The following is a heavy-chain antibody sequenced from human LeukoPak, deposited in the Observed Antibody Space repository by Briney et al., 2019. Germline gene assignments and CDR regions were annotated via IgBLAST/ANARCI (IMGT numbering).Heavy chain of an antibody. D-gene: IGHD3-22*01. Sequence: PSETLSLTCTVSGYSISSGYYWGWIRQPPGKGLEWIVSIYHSGSTYYNPSLKSRVTISVDTSKNQFSLKLRSVTAADTAVYYCARVVQSTDSSGFYLPEYFQHWGQGTLVTVSS. CDR2: IYHSGST. CDR1: GYSISSGYY. J-gene: IGHJ1*01. CDR3: ARVVQSTDSSGFYLPEYFQH. V-gene: IGHV4-38-2*02.